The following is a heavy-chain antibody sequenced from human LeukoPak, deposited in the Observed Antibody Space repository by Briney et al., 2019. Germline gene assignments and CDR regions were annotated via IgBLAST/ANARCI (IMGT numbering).Heavy chain of an antibody. Sequence: SETLSLTCTVSGGSINSSDHYWAWIRQPPGKGLEWIGSKYYSGDTYYSPSLKSRVTISVDTSRNKFALKLNSVTAADTAVYFCARHRLEGDTFDIWGQGTKVTVSS. J-gene: IGHJ3*02. D-gene: IGHD3-3*01. CDR1: GGSINSSDHY. CDR3: ARHRLEGDTFDI. CDR2: KYYSGDT. V-gene: IGHV4-39*01.